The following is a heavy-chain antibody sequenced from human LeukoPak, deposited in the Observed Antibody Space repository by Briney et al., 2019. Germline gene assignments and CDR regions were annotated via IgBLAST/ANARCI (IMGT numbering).Heavy chain of an antibody. J-gene: IGHJ6*02. V-gene: IGHV4-34*01. CDR3: ARVQNPIDYDFWSGYYSRFYYYGMDV. D-gene: IGHD3-3*01. Sequence: SETLSLTCAVYGGSFSGYYWSWIRQPPGKGLEWIVEINHSGSTNYNPSLKSRVTISVDTSKNQFSLKLSSVTAADTAVYYCARVQNPIDYDFWSGYYSRFYYYGMDVWGQGTTVTVSS. CDR2: INHSGST. CDR1: GGSFSGYY.